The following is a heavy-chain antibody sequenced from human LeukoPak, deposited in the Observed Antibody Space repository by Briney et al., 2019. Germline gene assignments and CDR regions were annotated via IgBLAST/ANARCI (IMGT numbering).Heavy chain of an antibody. V-gene: IGHV1-18*01. J-gene: IGHJ4*02. Sequence: ASVKVSFKASGYTFTSYGFSWVRQAPGQGLEWMGWISAYNGNTNYAQKLQGRVTMTTDTSTSTAYMELRSLRSDDTAVYYCARVGGTLEDQYSSGWRFDYWGQGTLVTVSS. D-gene: IGHD6-19*01. CDR2: ISAYNGNT. CDR3: ARVGGTLEDQYSSGWRFDY. CDR1: GYTFTSYG.